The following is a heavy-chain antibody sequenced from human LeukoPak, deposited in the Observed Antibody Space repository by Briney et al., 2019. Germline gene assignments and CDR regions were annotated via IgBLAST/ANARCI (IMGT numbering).Heavy chain of an antibody. CDR3: ARDNYDILTGWTPFDY. CDR2: ISSSSSYI. J-gene: IGHJ4*02. D-gene: IGHD3-9*01. Sequence: GGSLRLSCAASGFTFSSYTMNWVRQAPGKGLEWVSSISSSSSYICYADSVKGRFTISRDNAKNSLSLQMNNLRAEDTAVYYCARDNYDILTGWTPFDYWGQGTLVTVSS. CDR1: GFTFSSYT. V-gene: IGHV3-21*01.